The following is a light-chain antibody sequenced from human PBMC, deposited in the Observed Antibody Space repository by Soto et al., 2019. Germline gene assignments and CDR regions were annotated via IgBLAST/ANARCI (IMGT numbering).Light chain of an antibody. CDR2: GAS. Sequence: EIVLTQSPGTLSLSPGERATLSCRAIQSVSSSYLAWYQQKPGQAPRLLIYGASSRATGIPDGFSGSGSGTDFTLTISRLEPEDFAVYYCQQYGSSPPITFGQGRRLEIK. CDR3: QQYGSSPPIT. J-gene: IGKJ5*01. CDR1: QSVSSSY. V-gene: IGKV3-20*01.